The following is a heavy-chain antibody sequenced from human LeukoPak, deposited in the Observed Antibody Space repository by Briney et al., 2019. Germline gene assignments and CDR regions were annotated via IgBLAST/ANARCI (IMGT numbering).Heavy chain of an antibody. V-gene: IGHV3-7*01. J-gene: IGHJ4*02. CDR2: IKEDGSVK. D-gene: IGHD2/OR15-2a*01. CDR3: ARDRAYSTYDY. Sequence: PGGSLRLSCTGSGFTFSNSWMTWVRPAQGKGLEWVADIKEDGSVKNYVEYVKGRFTISRDNAKNSLHLQMSSLRVEDTAVYYCARDRAYSTYDYWGQGTLVRVSS. CDR1: GFTFSNSW.